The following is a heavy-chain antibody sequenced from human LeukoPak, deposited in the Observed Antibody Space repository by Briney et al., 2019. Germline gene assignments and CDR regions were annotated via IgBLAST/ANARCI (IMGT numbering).Heavy chain of an antibody. V-gene: IGHV1-18*01. CDR1: GYTFTSYG. CDR2: ISAYNGNT. D-gene: IGHD6-13*01. Sequence: ASVKVSCKASGYTFTSYGISWVRQAPGQGLEWMGWISAYNGNTNYAQKLQGRVTMTTDTSTSTAYMELRSLRSDDTAVYYCAREIAAASTGGPFFDYWGQGTLVTVSS. CDR3: AREIAAASTGGPFFDY. J-gene: IGHJ4*02.